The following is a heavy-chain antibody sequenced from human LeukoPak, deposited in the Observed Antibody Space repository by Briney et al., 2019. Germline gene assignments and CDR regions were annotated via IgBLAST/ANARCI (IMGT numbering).Heavy chain of an antibody. CDR3: ARQIASAGPAGFDF. D-gene: IGHD6-13*01. J-gene: IGHJ4*02. CDR2: IKHRGRS. Sequence: SETLSLTCSVSGSSISSDYYWGWVRQPPGKGLEWIGSIKHRGRSYYNPSLKSRVTISVDTSKNQFSLQLGSVTAADTAVYYCARQIASAGPAGFDFWGQGALVTVSS. CDR1: GSSISSDYY. V-gene: IGHV4-38-2*02.